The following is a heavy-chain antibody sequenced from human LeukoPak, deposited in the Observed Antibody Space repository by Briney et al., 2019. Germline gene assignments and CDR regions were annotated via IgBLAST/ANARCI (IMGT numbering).Heavy chain of an antibody. CDR2: IFYSGST. D-gene: IGHD3-10*01. CDR3: ARADLHYGSGTDFDY. Sequence: SETLSLTCTVSGGSISSGGFYWSWIRQHPGKGLEWFGYIFYSGSTYYNPSLRRRVTLSVDTPKNQFSLKLSSVTAADTAVYYCARADLHYGSGTDFDYWGQGTLVTVSS. CDR1: GGSISSGGFY. J-gene: IGHJ4*02. V-gene: IGHV4-31*03.